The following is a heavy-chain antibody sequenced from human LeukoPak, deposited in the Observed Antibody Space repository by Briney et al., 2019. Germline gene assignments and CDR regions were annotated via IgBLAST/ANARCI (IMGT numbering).Heavy chain of an antibody. V-gene: IGHV4-34*01. Sequence: ETLSLTCAVYGGSFSGYYWSWTRQPPGKGLEWIGEINHSGSTNYNPSLKSRVTISVDTSKNQFSLKLSSVTAADTAVYYCARGVLWLGYYYYGMDVWGKGTTVTVSS. CDR2: INHSGST. D-gene: IGHD2-21*01. CDR3: ARGVLWLGYYYYGMDV. J-gene: IGHJ6*04. CDR1: GGSFSGYY.